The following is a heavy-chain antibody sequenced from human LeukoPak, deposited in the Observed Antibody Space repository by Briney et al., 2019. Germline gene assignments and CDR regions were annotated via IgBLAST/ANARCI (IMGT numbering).Heavy chain of an antibody. D-gene: IGHD1-26*01. CDR2: ISYDGSNK. V-gene: IGHV3-30-3*01. CDR3: AREGTSWTYSLDY. CDR1: GFTFSSYA. Sequence: GGSLRLSCAASGFTFSSYAIHWVRQAPGKGLEWVAVISYDGSNKYYADSVKGRFTISRDNSKNTVYLQMNSLRAEDTAVYYCAREGTSWTYSLDYWGQGTLVTVSS. J-gene: IGHJ4*02.